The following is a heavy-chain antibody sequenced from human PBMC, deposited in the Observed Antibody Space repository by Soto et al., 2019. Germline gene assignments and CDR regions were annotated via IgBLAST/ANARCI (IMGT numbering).Heavy chain of an antibody. CDR1: GFTFSSYW. Sequence: EVQLVESGGGLVQPGGSLRLSCAASGFTFSSYWMHWVRQAPGKGLVWVSRINTDGTTTTYADSVKGRFTISRDNAKKTLYLQMNSLSGDDTAVYYFAIVHTGMDGLWIYGGQGTRVTVSS. V-gene: IGHV3-74*01. CDR3: AIVHTGMDGLWIY. D-gene: IGHD1-26*01. CDR2: INTDGTTT. J-gene: IGHJ4*02.